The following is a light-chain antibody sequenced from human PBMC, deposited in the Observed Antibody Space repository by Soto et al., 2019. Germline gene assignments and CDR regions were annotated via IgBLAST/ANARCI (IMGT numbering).Light chain of an antibody. CDR2: AAS. Sequence: DIQMTQSPYSLSASVGDRVTITCRASQSISSYLNWYQQKPGKAPKLLIYAASSLQSGVPSRFSGSGSGTDFTLTISSLQPEDFATYYCQHSYSTSWTFGQGTKVEIK. CDR1: QSISSY. CDR3: QHSYSTSWT. V-gene: IGKV1-39*01. J-gene: IGKJ1*01.